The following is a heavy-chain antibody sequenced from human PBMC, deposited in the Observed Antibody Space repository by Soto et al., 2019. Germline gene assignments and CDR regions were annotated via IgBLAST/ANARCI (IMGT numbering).Heavy chain of an antibody. Sequence: ASVKVSCKASGYTFTSYGISWVRQAPGQGLEWMGWISAYSGNTNYAQKLQGRVTMTTDTSTSTAYMELRSLRSDDTAVYYCARAHYYEDSGGYCEMIDYWGRGTGVTVSS. CDR2: ISAYSGNT. J-gene: IGHJ4*02. V-gene: IGHV1-18*01. CDR1: GYTFTSYG. D-gene: IGHD3-22*01. CDR3: ARAHYYEDSGGYCEMIDY.